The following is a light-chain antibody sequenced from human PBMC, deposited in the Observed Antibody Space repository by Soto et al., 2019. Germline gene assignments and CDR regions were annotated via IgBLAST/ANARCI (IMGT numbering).Light chain of an antibody. CDR2: EVS. CDR1: SSDVGNYNH. Sequence: QSALTQPPSASGPPGQSVTISCTGTSSDVGNYNHVSWYQHHPGKAPKLMIYEVSERPSGVPDRFSGSKSGNTASLTVSGLQAEDEADYYCSSYAGSNNLLFGTGTKLTVL. J-gene: IGLJ1*01. V-gene: IGLV2-8*01. CDR3: SSYAGSNNLL.